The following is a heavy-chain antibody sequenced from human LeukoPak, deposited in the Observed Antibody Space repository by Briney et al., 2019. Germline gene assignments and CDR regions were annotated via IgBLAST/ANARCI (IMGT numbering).Heavy chain of an antibody. V-gene: IGHV3-23*01. J-gene: IGHJ3*02. D-gene: IGHD2-15*01. CDR2: ISGSGGST. Sequence: GGSLRLSCAASGFTFSSYWMHWVRQAPGKGLEWVSAISGSGGSTFHADSVQGRLIISRDNSKNMLYLQLNSLRVEDTAVYYCARDKIVVVVSTTLPEIWGQGTMVTVSS. CDR3: ARDKIVVVVSTTLPEI. CDR1: GFTFSSYW.